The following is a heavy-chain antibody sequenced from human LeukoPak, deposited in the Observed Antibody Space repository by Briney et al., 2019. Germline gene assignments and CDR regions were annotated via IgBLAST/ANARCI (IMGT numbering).Heavy chain of an antibody. Sequence: GGSLRLSCAASGFTFGYYSMNWVRQAPGKGLEWVSSISSSSSYIYYADSVKGRFIISRDNAKNSLYLQMNSLRAEDTAVYYCARVNAVTTDPYYYGMDVWGQGTTVTVSS. CDR3: ARVNAVTTDPYYYGMDV. D-gene: IGHD4-17*01. J-gene: IGHJ6*02. V-gene: IGHV3-21*01. CDR1: GFTFGYYS. CDR2: ISSSSSYI.